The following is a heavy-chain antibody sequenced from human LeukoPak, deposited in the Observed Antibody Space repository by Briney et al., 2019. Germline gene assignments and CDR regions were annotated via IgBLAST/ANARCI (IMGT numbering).Heavy chain of an antibody. CDR1: GFTFSSYS. D-gene: IGHD3/OR15-3a*01. J-gene: IGHJ3*02. V-gene: IGHV3-21*01. CDR3: ARDGWTGTAYDAFDI. CDR2: ISSSSSYI. Sequence: PGGSLRLSCAASGFTFSSYSMNWVRQAPGKGLEWVSSISSSSSYIYYADSVKGRFTTSRDNAKNSLYLQMNSLRAEDTAVYYCARDGWTGTAYDAFDIWGQGTMVTVSS.